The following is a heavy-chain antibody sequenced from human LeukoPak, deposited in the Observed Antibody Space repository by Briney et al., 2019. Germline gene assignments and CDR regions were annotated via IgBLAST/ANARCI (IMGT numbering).Heavy chain of an antibody. D-gene: IGHD4-23*01. CDR3: AKSYDYGGNSPSFDY. CDR2: IRYDGSNK. V-gene: IGHV3-30*02. Sequence: GGSLRLSCAASGFTFNSYGMHWVRQAPGKGLEWVAFIRYDGSNKYYADSVKGRFTISRDNSKNTLYLQMNSLRAEDTAVYYCAKSYDYGGNSPSFDYWGQGTLVTVSS. J-gene: IGHJ4*02. CDR1: GFTFNSYG.